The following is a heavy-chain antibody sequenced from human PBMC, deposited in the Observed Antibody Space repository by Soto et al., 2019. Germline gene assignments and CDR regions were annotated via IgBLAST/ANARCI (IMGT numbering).Heavy chain of an antibody. CDR1: GFTFSSYG. CDR2: IWYDGSNK. Sequence: PGGSLRLSCAASGFTFSSYGMHWVRQAPGKGLEWVAVIWYDGSNKYYADSVKGRFTISRDNSKNTLYLQMNSLRAEDTAVYYCARTDYDFKNYYYYYGMDVWGQGTTVTVSS. CDR3: ARTDYDFKNYYYYYGMDV. D-gene: IGHD3-3*01. V-gene: IGHV3-33*01. J-gene: IGHJ6*02.